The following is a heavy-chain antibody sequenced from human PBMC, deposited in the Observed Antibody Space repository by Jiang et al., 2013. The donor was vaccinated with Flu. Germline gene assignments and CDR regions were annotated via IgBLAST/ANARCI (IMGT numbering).Heavy chain of an antibody. V-gene: IGHV4-30-2*04. Sequence: TYYNPSLKSRVTISVDTSKNQFSLKLSSVTAADTAVYYCARAPTYYGSGKNWFDPWGQGTLVTVSS. CDR3: ARAPTYYGSGKNWFDP. D-gene: IGHD3-10*01. CDR2: T. J-gene: IGHJ5*02.